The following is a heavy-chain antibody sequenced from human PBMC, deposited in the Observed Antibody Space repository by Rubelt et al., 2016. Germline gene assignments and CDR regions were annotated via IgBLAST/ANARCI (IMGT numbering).Heavy chain of an antibody. CDR2: IKDDGSGT. CDR1: GFTFTNYW. CDR3: ARHGRRCFDL. J-gene: IGHJ4*02. V-gene: IGHV3-7*03. Sequence: EVQLVESGGGLVQPGGSLRLSCAASGFTFTNYWMAWVRQAPGKGLEWVANIKDDGSGTYYVDSVKGRFTVSKDNAKNARLLHRNGLGTGDTAVYYCARHGRRCFDLWGQGTLVTVSS.